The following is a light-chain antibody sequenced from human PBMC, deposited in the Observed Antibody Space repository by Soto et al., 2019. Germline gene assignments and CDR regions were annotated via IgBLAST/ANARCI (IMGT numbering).Light chain of an antibody. J-gene: IGKJ4*01. CDR3: QQRSNF. V-gene: IGKV3-11*01. Sequence: EIVLTQSPATLSLSPGERATLSCRASQSVSSYLAWYQQTPGQAPRLLIYDASKRATGIPARFSGSGSGTDFTLTISRLEPEYFAVYYCQQRSNFFGGGTKVEIK. CDR2: DAS. CDR1: QSVSSY.